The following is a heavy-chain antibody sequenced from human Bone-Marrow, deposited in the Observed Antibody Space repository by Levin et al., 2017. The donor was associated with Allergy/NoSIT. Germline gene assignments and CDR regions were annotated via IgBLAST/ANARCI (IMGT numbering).Heavy chain of an antibody. V-gene: IGHV3-11*01. CDR3: ASSAKKYTSGWYGYFQH. D-gene: IGHD6-19*01. CDR2: MSSSGSTI. J-gene: IGHJ1*01. CDR1: GFTFSDSY. Sequence: GGSLRLSCAASGFTFSDSYMSWIRQAPGKGLEWISYMSSSGSTIYYADSVKGRFTISRDNAENSLFLQMNSLRAEDTAVYYCASSAKKYTSGWYGYFQHWGQGTLVAVSS.